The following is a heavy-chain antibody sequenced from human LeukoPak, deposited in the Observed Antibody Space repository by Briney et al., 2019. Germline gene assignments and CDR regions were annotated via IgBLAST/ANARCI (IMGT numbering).Heavy chain of an antibody. V-gene: IGHV3-21*01. CDR2: ISSSSSYI. CDR3: ARGGPSSPYYDFWSGYLPQGY. J-gene: IGHJ4*02. CDR1: GFTFSSYS. Sequence: PGGSLRLSCAASGFTFSSYSMNWVRQAPGKGLEWVSSISSSSSYIYYADSVKGRFTISRDNAKNSLYLQMNSLRAEDTAVYYCARGGPSSPYYDFWSGYLPQGYWGQGTLVTVSS. D-gene: IGHD3-3*01.